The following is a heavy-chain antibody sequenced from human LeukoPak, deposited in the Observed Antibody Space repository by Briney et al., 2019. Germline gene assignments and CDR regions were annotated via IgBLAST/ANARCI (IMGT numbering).Heavy chain of an antibody. V-gene: IGHV6-1*01. D-gene: IGHD3-10*01. J-gene: IGHJ2*01. CDR2: TYYASKWSY. CDR3: VRQASWSFGSSFDL. Sequence: SQTLSLTCAISGDSVSRALAGWSWNRQSPSRGLEWLGRTYYASKWSYDYAVSVKSRISINPDTSQNQFSLHLNSVTPEDTAVYYCVRQASWSFGSSFDLWGRGTLVTVSS. CDR1: GDSVSRALAG.